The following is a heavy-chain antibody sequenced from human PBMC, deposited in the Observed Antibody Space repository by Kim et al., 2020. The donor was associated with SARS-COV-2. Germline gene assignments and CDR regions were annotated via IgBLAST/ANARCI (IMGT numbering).Heavy chain of an antibody. Sequence: SETLSLTCTVSGGSISSSSYYWGWIRQPPGKGLEWIGSIYYSGSTYYNPSLKSRVTISVDTSKNQFSLKLSSVTAADTAVYYCARHGSWFDPWGQGTLVTVSS. CDR1: GGSISSSSYY. CDR2: IYYSGST. V-gene: IGHV4-39*01. CDR3: ARHGSWFDP. D-gene: IGHD1-26*01. J-gene: IGHJ5*02.